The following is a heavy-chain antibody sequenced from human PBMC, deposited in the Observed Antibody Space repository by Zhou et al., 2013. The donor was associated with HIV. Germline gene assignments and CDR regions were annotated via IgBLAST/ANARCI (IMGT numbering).Heavy chain of an antibody. CDR2: IIPIFDTP. CDR1: GGTFSSYA. D-gene: IGHD3-9*01. J-gene: IGHJ4*02. V-gene: IGHV1-69*05. CDR3: ARGPILRYFDS. Sequence: QVQLVQSGAEVKKPGSSVKVSCTASGGTFSSYAISWVRQAPGQGLEWMGGIIPIFDTPNYAQKFQGRVTITTDESTTTAYMEMTRLRSEDTAVYYCARGPILRYFDSWGQGTLVTVSS.